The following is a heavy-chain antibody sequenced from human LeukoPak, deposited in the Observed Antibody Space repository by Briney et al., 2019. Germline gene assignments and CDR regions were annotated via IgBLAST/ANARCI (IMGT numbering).Heavy chain of an antibody. CDR1: GFTFSSYW. CDR3: ARGYTYYYYGMDV. Sequence: GGSLRLSCAASGFTFSSYWMHWVRQAPGKGLVWVSRISTDWSSTSYADSVKGRFTISRDNAKNTLYLQMNSLRAEDTAVYYCARGYTYYYYGMDVWGQGTTVTVSS. D-gene: IGHD1-14*01. J-gene: IGHJ6*02. V-gene: IGHV3-74*01. CDR2: ISTDWSST.